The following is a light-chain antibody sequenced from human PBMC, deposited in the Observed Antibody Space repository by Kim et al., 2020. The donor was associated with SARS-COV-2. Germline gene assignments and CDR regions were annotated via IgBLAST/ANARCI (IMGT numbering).Light chain of an antibody. CDR3: RSYTSSRSVV. CDR2: DVS. J-gene: IGLJ2*01. V-gene: IGLV2-14*03. Sequence: QSALTQPASVSGSPGQSITISCTGTSSDVGGYNYVSWYQQHPGKAPKLLIYDVSNRPSGVSNRFSGSKSGNTASLTISGLQAEDEADYYCRSYTSSRSVVFGGGTLLTV. CDR1: SSDVGGYNY.